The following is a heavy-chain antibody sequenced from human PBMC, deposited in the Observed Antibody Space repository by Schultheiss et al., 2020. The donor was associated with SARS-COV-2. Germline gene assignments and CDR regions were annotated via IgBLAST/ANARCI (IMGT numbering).Heavy chain of an antibody. Sequence: ASVKVSCKASGYTFTGYYMHWVRQAPGQGLEWMGWINPNSGNTGYAQKFQGRVTITRDMSTSTVYMELSSLRSEDTAVYYCARYIAAAVTPDYWGQGTLVTVSS. J-gene: IGHJ4*02. D-gene: IGHD6-13*01. CDR2: INPNSGNT. CDR3: ARYIAAAVTPDY. V-gene: IGHV1-2*02. CDR1: GYTFTGYY.